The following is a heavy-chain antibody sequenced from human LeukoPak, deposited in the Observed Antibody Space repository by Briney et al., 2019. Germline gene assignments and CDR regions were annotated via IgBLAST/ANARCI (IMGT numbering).Heavy chain of an antibody. CDR1: GGSISSYY. J-gene: IGHJ5*02. CDR2: LYDSESD. Sequence: SETLSLTCSVSGGSISSYYWTWIRQPAGKGLEWIGRLYDSESDNNNPSLKSRVTISLDRSKNQLSLQLKSVTAADTAVYSCARGHDFGNWFDPWGQGILVIVSS. CDR3: ARGHDFGNWFDP. V-gene: IGHV4-4*07. D-gene: IGHD3-3*01.